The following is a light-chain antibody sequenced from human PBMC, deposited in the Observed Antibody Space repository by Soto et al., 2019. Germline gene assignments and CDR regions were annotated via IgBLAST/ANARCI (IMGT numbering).Light chain of an antibody. V-gene: IGLV1-47*02. Sequence: QSVLTQPPSASGTPGQRVTISCSGSSSNIGINYVYWYQQRPGTAPKLLIYTNDQRPSGVPDRFSGSKSGTSASLAISGLRSEDEGDYYCAVWDDSLSAYVFRTGTKVTVL. CDR2: TND. CDR1: SSNIGINY. J-gene: IGLJ1*01. CDR3: AVWDDSLSAYV.